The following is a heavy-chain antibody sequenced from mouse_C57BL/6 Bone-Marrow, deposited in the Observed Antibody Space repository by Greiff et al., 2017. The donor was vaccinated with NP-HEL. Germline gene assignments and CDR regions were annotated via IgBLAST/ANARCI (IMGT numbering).Heavy chain of an antibody. D-gene: IGHD1-1*01. CDR3: AVCYCYSSYWYFDV. CDR2: INPSSGYT. J-gene: IGHJ1*03. Sequence: QVQLQQSGAELARPGASVKMSCKASGYTFTSYTMHWVKQRPGQGLEWIGYINPSSGYTYYNQKFKDKATLTADKSSSTAYMQLSSLTSEDSAVYYCAVCYCYSSYWYFDVWGTGTAVTVSS. CDR1: GYTFTSYT. V-gene: IGHV1-4*01.